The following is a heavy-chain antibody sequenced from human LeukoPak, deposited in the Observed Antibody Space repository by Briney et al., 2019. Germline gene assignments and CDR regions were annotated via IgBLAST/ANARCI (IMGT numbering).Heavy chain of an antibody. CDR3: ARSCWFDP. J-gene: IGHJ5*02. Sequence: QRGVSLRLSCVASGFTLSGHWMHWVRHAPGKGLVWVSRINSDESTTVYADSVKGRLTISRDNAKNTLYLQMNSLTAEDTAVYYCARSCWFDPWGQGTVVTVS. CDR2: INSDESTT. CDR1: GFTLSGHW. V-gene: IGHV3-74*01.